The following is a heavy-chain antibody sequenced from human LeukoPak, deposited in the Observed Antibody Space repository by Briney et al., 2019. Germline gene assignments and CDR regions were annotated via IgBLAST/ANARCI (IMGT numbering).Heavy chain of an antibody. Sequence: RPGGSLRLSCAASGFTFSSYSMNWVRQAPGKGLEWVSSISSISSYIYYADSVKGRFTISRDNAKNSLYLQMNSLRAEDTAVYYCARQPVGSKYFDYWGQGTLVTVSS. CDR2: ISSISSYI. CDR3: ARQPVGSKYFDY. V-gene: IGHV3-21*01. D-gene: IGHD1-26*01. CDR1: GFTFSSYS. J-gene: IGHJ4*02.